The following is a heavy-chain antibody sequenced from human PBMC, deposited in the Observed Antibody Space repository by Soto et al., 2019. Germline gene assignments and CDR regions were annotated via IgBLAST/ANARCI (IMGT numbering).Heavy chain of an antibody. CDR3: ARLYSSGWGEGL. J-gene: IGHJ4*02. CDR2: INSDGSST. Sequence: GGSLRFSCAASGFTFSSYWMHWVRQAPGKGLVWVSRINSDGSSTSYADSVRGRFTISRGNAKNTLYLQMNSLRAEDTAVYYCARLYSSGWGEGLWGQGTLVTISS. D-gene: IGHD6-19*01. CDR1: GFTFSSYW. V-gene: IGHV3-74*01.